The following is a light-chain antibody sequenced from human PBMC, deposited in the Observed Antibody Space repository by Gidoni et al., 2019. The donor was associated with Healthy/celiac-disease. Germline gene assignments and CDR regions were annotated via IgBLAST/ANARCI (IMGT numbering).Light chain of an antibody. V-gene: IGKV3-20*01. CDR3: QQYGSSTT. J-gene: IGKJ2*01. Sequence: EIVLTQSPGTLSLSPGERATLSCRASQSVSSSYLAWYQQNPGQAPRLLIYGASSRATGIPDRFSGSGSGTDFTLTISRLDPEDFAVYYCQQYGSSTTFGQGTKLESK. CDR2: GAS. CDR1: QSVSSSY.